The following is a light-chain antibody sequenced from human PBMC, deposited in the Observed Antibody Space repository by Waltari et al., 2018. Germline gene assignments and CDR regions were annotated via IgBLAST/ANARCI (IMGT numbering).Light chain of an antibody. CDR1: QSIRYN. CDR3: QQSDSNPRT. CDR2: AAS. Sequence: DIQMTQSPSSLSASVGDRVTITCRASQSIRYNLNWYQQKPGKPPNLLIYAASTLQSGVPSRFSGSGSGTEFTLTIRSLQPEDFATYYCQQSDSNPRTFGPGTKVDI. J-gene: IGKJ3*01. V-gene: IGKV1-39*01.